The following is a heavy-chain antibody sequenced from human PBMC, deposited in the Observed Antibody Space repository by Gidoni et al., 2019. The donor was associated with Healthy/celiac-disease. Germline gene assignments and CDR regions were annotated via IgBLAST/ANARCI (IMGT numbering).Heavy chain of an antibody. J-gene: IGHJ4*02. D-gene: IGHD6-19*01. CDR1: GFPCGNAW. V-gene: IGHV3-15*07. CDR3: TTRGGYSSGWSDY. CDR2: IKSKTDGGTT. Sequence: EVQLVESGGGLVKPGGALRLPCAASGFPCGNAWMNWVRQAPGKGLEWVGRIKSKTDGGTTDYAAPVKGRFTISRDDSKNTLYLQMNSLKTEDTAVYYCTTRGGYSSGWSDYWGQGTLVTVSS.